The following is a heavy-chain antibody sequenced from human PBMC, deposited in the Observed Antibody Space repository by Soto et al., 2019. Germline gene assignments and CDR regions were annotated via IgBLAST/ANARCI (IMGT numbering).Heavy chain of an antibody. V-gene: IGHV2-5*01. Sequence: QITLKESGQTLVKPTQTLTLVCTLSGFSINNGGVGVGWIRQPPGKAPEWLAPLYWNDDAWYSPSLRYRLSVTNDSSKNQVVLTMTHMATADAGTFSCAKRRDLSNNLFFDQWGQGALVTVSS. D-gene: IGHD4-4*01. CDR1: GFSINNGGVG. CDR2: LYWNDDA. CDR3: AKRRDLSNNLFFDQ. J-gene: IGHJ4*02.